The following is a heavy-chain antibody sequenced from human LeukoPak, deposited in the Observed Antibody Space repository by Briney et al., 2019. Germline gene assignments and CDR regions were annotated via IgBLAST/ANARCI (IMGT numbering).Heavy chain of an antibody. CDR1: GFTFSSYS. D-gene: IGHD3-10*01. J-gene: IGHJ3*02. CDR3: VRGSPYYGSGDRDAFDI. V-gene: IGHV3-48*02. CDR2: ISSSSSTI. Sequence: GGSLRLSCAASGFTFSSYSMNWVRQAPGKGLEWVSYISSSSSTIYYADSVKGRFTISRDNAKNSLYLQMNSLRDEDTAVYYCVRGSPYYGSGDRDAFDIWGQGTMVTVSS.